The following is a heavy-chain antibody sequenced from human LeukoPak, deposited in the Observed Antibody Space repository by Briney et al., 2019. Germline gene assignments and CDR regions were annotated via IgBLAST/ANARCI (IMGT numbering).Heavy chain of an antibody. CDR1: GFTFSGYS. D-gene: IGHD3-3*01. CDR2: ISSSSSYI. CDR3: ARRLYSTDAFDI. J-gene: IGHJ3*02. Sequence: GSLRLSCAASGFTFSGYSMNWVRQAPGKGLEWVSSISSSSSYIYYADSVKGRFSISRDSAKKSLYLQMNSLRADDTAVYYCARRLYSTDAFDIWGQGTMVTVSS. V-gene: IGHV3-21*04.